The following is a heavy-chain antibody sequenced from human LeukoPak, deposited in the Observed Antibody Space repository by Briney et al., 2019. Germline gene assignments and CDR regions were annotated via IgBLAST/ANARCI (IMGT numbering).Heavy chain of an antibody. CDR2: ISGSGGST. CDR3: AKLGLRFLEWLLIILC. V-gene: IGHV3-23*01. CDR1: GFTFSSYA. D-gene: IGHD3-3*01. J-gene: IGHJ4*02. Sequence: GGSLRLSCAASGFTFSSYAMSWVRQAPGKGLEWVSAISGSGGSTYYADSVKGRFTISRDNSKNTLYLQMNSLRAEDTAVYYCAKLGLRFLEWLLIILCWGQGTLVTVSS.